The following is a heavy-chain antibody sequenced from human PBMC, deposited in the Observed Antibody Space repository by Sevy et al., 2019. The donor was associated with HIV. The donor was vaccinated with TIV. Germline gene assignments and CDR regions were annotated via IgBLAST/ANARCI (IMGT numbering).Heavy chain of an antibody. Sequence: ASVKVSCKASGGTFSSYAISWVRQAPEQGLEWMGGIIPILGIANYAQKFQGRVTITADKSTSTAYMELSSLRSEDTAVYYCARSLTNGDNYFDYWGQGTLVTVSS. V-gene: IGHV1-69*10. D-gene: IGHD2-8*01. J-gene: IGHJ4*02. CDR2: IIPILGIA. CDR1: GGTFSSYA. CDR3: ARSLTNGDNYFDY.